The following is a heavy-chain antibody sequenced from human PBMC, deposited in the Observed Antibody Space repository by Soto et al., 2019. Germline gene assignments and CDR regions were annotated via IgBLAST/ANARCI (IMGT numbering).Heavy chain of an antibody. Sequence: PSETLSLTCTVSGGSVSSGSYYWSWIRQPPGKGLEWIGYIYYSGSTNYNPSLKSRVTISVDTSKNQFSLKLSSVTAADTAVYYCASPAPESSSHYYYGMDVWGQGTTVTVS. CDR1: GGSVSSGSYY. CDR3: ASPAPESSSHYYYGMDV. CDR2: IYYSGST. V-gene: IGHV4-61*01. D-gene: IGHD6-13*01. J-gene: IGHJ6*02.